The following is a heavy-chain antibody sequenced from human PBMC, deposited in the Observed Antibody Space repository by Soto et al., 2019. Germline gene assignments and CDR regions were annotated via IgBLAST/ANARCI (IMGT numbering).Heavy chain of an antibody. Sequence: PSETLSLTCAVYVGSFSGYYWSWIRQLPGKGLEWIGEINHSGSTNYNPSLKSRVTISVDTSKNQFSLKLSSVTAADTAVYYCARGQGYDFWSGYYRPHFNWFDPWGQGTLVTVSS. CDR1: VGSFSGYY. D-gene: IGHD3-3*01. V-gene: IGHV4-34*01. CDR2: INHSGST. CDR3: ARGQGYDFWSGYYRPHFNWFDP. J-gene: IGHJ5*02.